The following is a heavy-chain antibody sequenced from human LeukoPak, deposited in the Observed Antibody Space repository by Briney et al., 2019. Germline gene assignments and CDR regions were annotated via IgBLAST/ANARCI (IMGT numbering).Heavy chain of an antibody. D-gene: IGHD5-12*01. CDR3: ARDLPSRSGYFDP. Sequence: PSETLSLTCTVSGGSISSSRYYWGWIRQPPGKGLEWIGSIYYSVSTYYNPSLKSRVTISVDTSKNQFSLKLSAVTAADTAVYYCARDLPSRSGYFDPWGQGTLVTVSS. CDR2: IYYSVST. J-gene: IGHJ5*02. CDR1: GGSISSSRYY. V-gene: IGHV4-39*07.